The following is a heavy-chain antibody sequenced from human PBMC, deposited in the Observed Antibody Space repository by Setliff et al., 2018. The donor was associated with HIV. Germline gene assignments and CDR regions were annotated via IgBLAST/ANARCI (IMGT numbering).Heavy chain of an antibody. V-gene: IGHV5-51*01. CDR3: ARALDFLTEELNWFFHV. D-gene: IGHD3-9*01. CDR1: GYRFTSYW. CDR2: IYPGDSDT. J-gene: IGHJ2*01. Sequence: GESLKISCKASGYRFTSYWIAWVRQMPGKGLEWMGIIYPGDSDTRYSPSFQGQVTISVDKSISTAYLQWSSLKASDTAIYYCARALDFLTEELNWFFHVWGRGTLVTVSS.